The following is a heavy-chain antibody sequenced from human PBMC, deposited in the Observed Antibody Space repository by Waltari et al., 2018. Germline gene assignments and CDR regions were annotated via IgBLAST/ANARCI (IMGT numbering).Heavy chain of an antibody. CDR1: GGSISSHY. D-gene: IGHD6-13*01. J-gene: IGHJ4*02. Sequence: QVQLQESGPGLVKPSETLSLTCTVSGGSISSHYWTWIRQPPGKGLEWIAYVYHTGTTNYNPSLKSRATISIDTSKNQFALKLNSVTAEDTAMYYCAKLKQQLVDYWGQGTLVTVSS. CDR2: VYHTGTT. V-gene: IGHV4-59*11. CDR3: AKLKQQLVDY.